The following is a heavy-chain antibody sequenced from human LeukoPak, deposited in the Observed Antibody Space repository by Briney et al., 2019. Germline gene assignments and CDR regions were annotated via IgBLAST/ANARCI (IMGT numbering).Heavy chain of an antibody. J-gene: IGHJ4*02. D-gene: IGHD7-27*01. V-gene: IGHV4-59*02. CDR3: ASRKLGNDY. CDR2: IYHTGST. Sequence: PSETLSLTCTISGGSVSDYYWSWIRQSPGKGLEWIGYIYHTGSTSYSPSLKSRVTISADTSQNQFSLKLSSVTAADTAVYYCASRKLGNDYWGQGTLVAVSS. CDR1: GGSVSDYY.